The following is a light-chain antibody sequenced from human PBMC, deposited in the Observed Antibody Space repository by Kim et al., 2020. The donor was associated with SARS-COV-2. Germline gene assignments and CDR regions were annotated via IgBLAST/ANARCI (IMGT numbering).Light chain of an antibody. V-gene: IGLV3-21*04. CDR2: YDS. CDR1: NMGSKG. Sequence: APGKTARITCGGNNMGSKGVHWYQQRPGQAPVLVIYYDSDRPSGIPERFAGCNSGNTATLTISRVEAGDEADYYCQVWDSSSDHRVFGGGTQLTVL. CDR3: QVWDSSSDHRV. J-gene: IGLJ3*02.